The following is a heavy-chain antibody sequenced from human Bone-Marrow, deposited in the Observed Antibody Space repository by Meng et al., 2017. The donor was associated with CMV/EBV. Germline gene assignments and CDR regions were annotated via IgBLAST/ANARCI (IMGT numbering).Heavy chain of an antibody. J-gene: IGHJ6*02. CDR1: GSSISSGYY. CDR2: IYHSGST. D-gene: IGHD6-19*01. CDR3: ARVENSGSGWYFSRYYYYYGMDV. Sequence: SETLSLTCTVSGSSISSGYYWGWIRQPPGKGLERIGSIYHSGSTYYNPSLKSRVTISVDTSKNQFSLKLSSVTAADTAVYYCARVENSGSGWYFSRYYYYYGMDVWGQGPTVTVSS. V-gene: IGHV4-38-2*02.